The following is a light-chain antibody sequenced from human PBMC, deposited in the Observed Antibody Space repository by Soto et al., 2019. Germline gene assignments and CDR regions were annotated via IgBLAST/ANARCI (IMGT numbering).Light chain of an antibody. V-gene: IGLV2-8*01. CDR2: EVT. J-gene: IGLJ1*01. Sequence: QSALTQPASVSGSPGQSITISCTGTSSDVDNYNYVSWYQQHPGKAPKLVIYEVTKRPSGVPDRVSASKSGNTASLTVSGLRAEDEADYYRSSYAGSNNFVFGSGTKLTVL. CDR1: SSDVDNYNY. CDR3: SSYAGSNNFV.